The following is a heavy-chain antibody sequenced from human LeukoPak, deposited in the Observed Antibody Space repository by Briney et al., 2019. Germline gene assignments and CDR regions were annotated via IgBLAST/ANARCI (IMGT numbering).Heavy chain of an antibody. CDR2: INHSGST. V-gene: IGHV4-34*01. CDR3: ARSRGIVVVPAAVVWFDP. J-gene: IGHJ5*02. Sequence: SETLSLTCAVYSGSFSGYYWSWIRQPPGKGLEWIGEINHSGSTNYNPSLKSRVTISVDTSKNQFSLKLSSVTAADTAVYYCARSRGIVVVPAAVVWFDPWGQGIPVTVSS. CDR1: SGSFSGYY. D-gene: IGHD2-2*01.